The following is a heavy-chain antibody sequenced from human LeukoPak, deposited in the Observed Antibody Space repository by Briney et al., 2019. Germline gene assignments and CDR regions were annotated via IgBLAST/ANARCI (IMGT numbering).Heavy chain of an antibody. V-gene: IGHV3-7*01. J-gene: IGHJ4*02. D-gene: IGHD3-16*01. CDR3: ARRRFAYLVDC. Sequence: PGGSLRLSCAASGFTFSSYWMSWVRQAPGKGLEWVAHIKRYGSQKYYVYSVKGRFTISRDNAKNSLYLQMNSLRAEDTAVYYCARRRFAYLVDCWGKGTMVTVCS. CDR1: GFTFSSYW. CDR2: IKRYGSQK.